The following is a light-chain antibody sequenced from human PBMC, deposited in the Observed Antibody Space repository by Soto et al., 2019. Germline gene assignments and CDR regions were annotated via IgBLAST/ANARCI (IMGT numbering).Light chain of an antibody. J-gene: IGKJ2*01. CDR2: SAS. Sequence: EVVMTQSPATLSVFPGERVTLSCRASHSVSTSLAWYQQKPGQAPRLLIYSASTRATDTPARFSGSGSGTEFTLTINSLESEDFAVYYCQQYIHGYTFGQGTKLEIK. CDR1: HSVSTS. CDR3: QQYIHGYT. V-gene: IGKV3-15*01.